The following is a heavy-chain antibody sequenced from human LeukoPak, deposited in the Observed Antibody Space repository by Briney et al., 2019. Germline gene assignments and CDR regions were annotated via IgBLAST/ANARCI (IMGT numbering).Heavy chain of an antibody. V-gene: IGHV3-23*01. CDR3: AKVGPGYCSSTSCYVADY. D-gene: IGHD2-2*01. J-gene: IGHJ4*02. CDR1: GFTFSSYA. CDR2: ISGSGGST. Sequence: GGSLRLSCAASGFTFSSYAMSWVRQAPGKGLEWVSAISGSGGSTYYADSVKGRFTISRDNSKNTLYLQMNGLRAEDTAVYYCAKVGPGYCSSTSCYVADYWGQGTLVTVSS.